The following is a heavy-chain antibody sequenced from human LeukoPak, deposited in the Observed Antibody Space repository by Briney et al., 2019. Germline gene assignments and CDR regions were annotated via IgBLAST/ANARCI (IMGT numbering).Heavy chain of an antibody. CDR3: ARLGYSSSWYGGFDSFDI. CDR1: GGSISSYH. J-gene: IGHJ3*02. D-gene: IGHD6-13*01. V-gene: IGHV4-59*01. Sequence: SETLSLTCTVSGGSISSYHWSWVRQPPWKGLEWIGCIYYSGSTNYNPSLTSRVTISVDTSKNQFSLKLSSVTAADTAVYYCARLGYSSSWYGGFDSFDIWGQGTMVTVSS. CDR2: IYYSGST.